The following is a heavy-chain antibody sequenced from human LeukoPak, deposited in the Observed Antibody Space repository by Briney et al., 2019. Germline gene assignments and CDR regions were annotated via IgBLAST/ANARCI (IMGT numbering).Heavy chain of an antibody. CDR2: VVHSGST. Sequence: GSLRLSCAASGFTFSTYWMSWVRQAPGKGLEWLGEVVHSGSTNYNPPLKSRVTISVDKSKNQFSLRLNSVTAADTAVYYCARDFWSGRNWFDPWGQGTLVTVSS. V-gene: IGHV4-4*02. CDR3: ARDFWSGRNWFDP. J-gene: IGHJ5*02. CDR1: GFTFSTYW. D-gene: IGHD3-3*01.